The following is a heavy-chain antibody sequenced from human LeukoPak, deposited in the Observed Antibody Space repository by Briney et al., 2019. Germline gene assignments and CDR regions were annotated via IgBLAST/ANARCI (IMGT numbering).Heavy chain of an antibody. D-gene: IGHD2-15*01. CDR1: GFTFSNYW. J-gene: IGHJ4*02. CDR3: VRDRGYCSGGTCYALWDY. CDR2: IKEDGGEK. Sequence: GGSLRLSCAASGFTFSNYWMTWVRQAPGKGLEWVAHIKEDGGEKHYVDPVKGRFTISRDYAKNSLYLQMNSLRAEDTAMYYCVRDRGYCSGGTCYALWDYWGQGTLVTVSS. V-gene: IGHV3-7*01.